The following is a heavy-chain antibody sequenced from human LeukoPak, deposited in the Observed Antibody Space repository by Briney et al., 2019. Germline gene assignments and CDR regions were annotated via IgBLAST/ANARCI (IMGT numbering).Heavy chain of an antibody. CDR2: IHSDGSYI. J-gene: IGHJ6*04. CDR1: GFTFSSYS. CDR3: ARIYGSGRHPNYYYGMDV. Sequence: PGGSLRLSCAASGFTFSSYSMNWVRQAPGKGLQWVSCIHSDGSYIYYADSVKGRFTISRDNAKNSLSLHMNSLRAEDTAVYYCARIYGSGRHPNYYYGMDVWGKGTTVTVSS. V-gene: IGHV3-21*01. D-gene: IGHD3-10*01.